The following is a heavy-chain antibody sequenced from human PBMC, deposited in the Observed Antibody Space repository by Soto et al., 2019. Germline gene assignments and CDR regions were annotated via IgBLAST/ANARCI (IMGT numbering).Heavy chain of an antibody. V-gene: IGHV3-11*06. CDR2: ISSSSSYT. CDR1: GFTFSDYY. D-gene: IGHD3-10*01. J-gene: IGHJ6*02. Sequence: GGSLRLSCAASGFTFSDYYMSWIRQAPGKGLEWVSYISSSSSYTNYADSVKGRFTISRDNAKNSLYLQMNSLRAEDTAVYYCAREGMWFGEFPPYYYYYGMDVWGQGTTVTVSS. CDR3: AREGMWFGEFPPYYYYYGMDV.